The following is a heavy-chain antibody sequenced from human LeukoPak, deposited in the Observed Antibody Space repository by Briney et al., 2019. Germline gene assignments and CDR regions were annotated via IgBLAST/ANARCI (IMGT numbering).Heavy chain of an antibody. CDR1: GYSFTTYW. CDR3: ARRSIAAAAFDI. V-gene: IGHV5-51*01. D-gene: IGHD6-13*01. Sequence: GESLKISCKASGYSFTTYWIGWVRQMPGEGLEWMGIIYPGDSDIRYSPSFQGQVTISADKSISTAYLQWSSLKASDTAMYYCARRSIAAAAFDIWGQGTMVTVSS. J-gene: IGHJ3*02. CDR2: IYPGDSDI.